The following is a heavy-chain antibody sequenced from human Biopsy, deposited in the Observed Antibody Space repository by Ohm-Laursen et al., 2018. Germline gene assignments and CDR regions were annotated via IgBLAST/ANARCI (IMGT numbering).Heavy chain of an antibody. CDR3: AKDLGQVTAAIGY. CDR2: ITWNSGSI. V-gene: IGHV3-9*01. D-gene: IGHD2-21*02. J-gene: IGHJ4*02. CDR1: GFTFDDYA. Sequence: SLRLSCTAAGFTFDDYAMHWVRQAPGKGLEWASGITWNSGSIGYADSVKGRFSIFRDNAKHSLYLQMNSLRAEDTALYYCAKDLGQVTAAIGYWGQGTLVTVSS.